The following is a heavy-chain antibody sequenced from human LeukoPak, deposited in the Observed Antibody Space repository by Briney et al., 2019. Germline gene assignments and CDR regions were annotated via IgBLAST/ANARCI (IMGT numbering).Heavy chain of an antibody. CDR3: ARPIRGSYVEDVFDI. V-gene: IGHV1-18*01. D-gene: IGHD1-26*01. CDR1: GYTFTNYG. CDR2: ISVHNGNT. J-gene: IGHJ3*02. Sequence: ASVKVSCKASGYTFTNYGITWVRQAPGQGPEWMGWISVHNGNTNYAQKVQGRVSMTTDTSTSTAYMELRSLRSDDTAVYYCARPIRGSYVEDVFDIWGQGTMVTVSA.